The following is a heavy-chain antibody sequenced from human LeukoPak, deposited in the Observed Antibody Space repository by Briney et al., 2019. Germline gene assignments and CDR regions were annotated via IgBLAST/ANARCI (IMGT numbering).Heavy chain of an antibody. CDR2: ISYDGSNK. CDR1: GFTFNSYG. Sequence: GGSLRLSCAASGFTFNSYGMHWVRQAPGKGLEWVAVISYDGSNKYYADSVKGRFTISRDNSENTLYLQMNSLRAEDTAVYYCAKEVVYDSSGYSFYFDYWGQGTLVTVSS. V-gene: IGHV3-30*18. CDR3: AKEVVYDSSGYSFYFDY. D-gene: IGHD3-22*01. J-gene: IGHJ4*02.